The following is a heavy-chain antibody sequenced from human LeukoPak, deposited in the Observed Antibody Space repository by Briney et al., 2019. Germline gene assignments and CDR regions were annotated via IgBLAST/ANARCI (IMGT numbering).Heavy chain of an antibody. CDR3: ARAYEYCSGGSCYSWFGP. CDR2: INPNSGGT. Sequence: ASVKVSCKASGYTFTGYYMHWVRQAPGQGLEWMGWINPNSGGTNYAQKFQGRVTMTRDTSISTAYMELSRLRSDDTAVYYCARAYEYCSGGSCYSWFGPWGQGTLVTVSS. D-gene: IGHD2-15*01. J-gene: IGHJ5*02. V-gene: IGHV1-2*02. CDR1: GYTFTGYY.